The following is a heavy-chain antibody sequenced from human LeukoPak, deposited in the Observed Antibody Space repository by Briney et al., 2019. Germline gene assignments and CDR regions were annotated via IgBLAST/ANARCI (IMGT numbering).Heavy chain of an antibody. CDR1: GGSISSYY. Sequence: SETLSLTCTVSGGSISSYYWSWIRQPPGKGLEWIGEIYHSGSTNYNPSLKSRVTISVDKSKNQFSLKLSSVTAADTAVYYCARTNYGDYAIDYWGQGTLVTVSS. CDR3: ARTNYGDYAIDY. D-gene: IGHD4-17*01. CDR2: IYHSGST. V-gene: IGHV4-59*12. J-gene: IGHJ4*02.